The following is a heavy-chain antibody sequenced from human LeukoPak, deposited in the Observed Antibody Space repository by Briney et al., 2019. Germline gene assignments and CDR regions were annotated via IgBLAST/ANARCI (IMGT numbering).Heavy chain of an antibody. Sequence: ASVKVSCKASGYTFTSYDISWVRQAPGQGLEWMGGIIPIFGTANYAQKFQGRVTITADESTSTAYMELSSLRSEDTAVYYCARYYYGSGSYYQPFDYWGQGTLVTVSS. V-gene: IGHV1-69*13. D-gene: IGHD3-10*01. J-gene: IGHJ4*02. CDR3: ARYYYGSGSYYQPFDY. CDR1: GYTFTSYD. CDR2: IIPIFGTA.